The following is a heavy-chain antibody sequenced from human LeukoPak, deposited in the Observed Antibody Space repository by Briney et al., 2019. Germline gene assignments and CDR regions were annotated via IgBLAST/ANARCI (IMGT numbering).Heavy chain of an antibody. J-gene: IGHJ6*04. CDR3: ARDRGMVDV. Sequence: GGSLRLSCAASGFVFNSSSMNWVRHAPGKGLEWVSYISGSSDTIYYTDSVKGRFTISRDNAKNSLYLQMNSLRAQDRAVYYCARDRGMVDVWGKGTTVTVSS. CDR2: ISGSSDTI. V-gene: IGHV3-48*01. CDR1: GFVFNSSS. D-gene: IGHD2-8*01.